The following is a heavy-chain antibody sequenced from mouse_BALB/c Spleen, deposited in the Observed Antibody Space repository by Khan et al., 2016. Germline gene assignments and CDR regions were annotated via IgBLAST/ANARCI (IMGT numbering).Heavy chain of an antibody. CDR3: TTGFAY. CDR2: IRLKSNNYAT. J-gene: IGHJ3*01. Sequence: EVKLEESGGGLVQPGGSMKLSCVASGFTFSNYWMNWVRQSPEKGLEWVAEIRLKSNNYATHYAESVKGRFTISIDDSKSSVYLQMNNLRAEYTGIYYCTTGFAYWGQGTLVTVSA. V-gene: IGHV6-6*02. CDR1: GFTFSNYW.